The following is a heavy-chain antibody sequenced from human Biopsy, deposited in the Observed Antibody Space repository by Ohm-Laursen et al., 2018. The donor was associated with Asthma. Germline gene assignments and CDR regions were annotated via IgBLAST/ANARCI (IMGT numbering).Heavy chain of an antibody. CDR3: AKRGGYSDLTDFDH. CDR1: GFVFRSHA. V-gene: IGHV3-30*18. J-gene: IGHJ4*02. D-gene: IGHD3-16*01. CDR2: VSYDGGVV. Sequence: RSLRLSCSAFGFVFRSHAMHWVRQAPGKGLEWVAVVSYDGGVVHYADSMKGRFTISRDNAKSTLYLQMNRLRTDDTAVYFCAKRGGYSDLTDFDHWGQGTLVTVSS.